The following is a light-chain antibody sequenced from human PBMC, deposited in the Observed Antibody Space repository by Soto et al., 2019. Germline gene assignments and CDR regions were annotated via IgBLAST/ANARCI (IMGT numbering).Light chain of an antibody. CDR3: QQSHSGLT. CDR2: AAS. V-gene: IGKV1-39*01. CDR1: QTIATY. Sequence: DIQMTQSPSSLSASVGDRVTITCRASQTIATYLNWYQQKPGKAPKLLIYAASNLDGGVPSRFSGSGSGTDFTLTISSLQPEDFETYYCQQSHSGLTFGQGTKLQIK. J-gene: IGKJ2*01.